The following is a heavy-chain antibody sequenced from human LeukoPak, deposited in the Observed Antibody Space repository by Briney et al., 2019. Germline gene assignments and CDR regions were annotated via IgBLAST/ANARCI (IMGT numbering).Heavy chain of an antibody. CDR1: GGSFSGDY. CDR3: ASRRPSLPPDC. CDR2: INHSGSI. V-gene: IGHV4-34*01. J-gene: IGHJ4*02. Sequence: SETLSLTCAVYGGSFSGDYWSWFRHPPGKGLEWIGEINHSGSINYSPSLKSRVTISIDTSKNQFSLKLSSVTAADTAVYYCASRRPSLPPDCWGQGALVTVSS.